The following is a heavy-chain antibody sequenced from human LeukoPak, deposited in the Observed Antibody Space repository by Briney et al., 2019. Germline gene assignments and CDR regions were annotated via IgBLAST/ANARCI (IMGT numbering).Heavy chain of an antibody. Sequence: GGFLRLSCSASGFTFSSYSMNWVRQAPGKGLEWVSSISSSSSYIYYADSVKGRFTISRDNAKNSLYLQMNSLRAEDTAVYYCARDGSAKGLYYYYMDVWGKGTTVTVSS. J-gene: IGHJ6*03. D-gene: IGHD5-18*01. CDR3: ARDGSAKGLYYYYMDV. V-gene: IGHV3-21*01. CDR1: GFTFSSYS. CDR2: ISSSSSYI.